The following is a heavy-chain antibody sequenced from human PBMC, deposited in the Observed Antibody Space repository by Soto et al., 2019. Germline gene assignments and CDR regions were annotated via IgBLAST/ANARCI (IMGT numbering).Heavy chain of an antibody. Sequence: SVKVSCKASGGTFSSYAISWVRQAPGQGLEWMGGIIPIFGTANYAQKFQGRDTITADESTSTAYMELSSLRSEDTAVYYCASAPVVSFGEPSGGYYYYGMDVWGQGTTVTVSS. J-gene: IGHJ6*02. CDR1: GGTFSSYA. CDR2: IIPIFGTA. D-gene: IGHD3-10*01. CDR3: ASAPVVSFGEPSGGYYYYGMDV. V-gene: IGHV1-69*13.